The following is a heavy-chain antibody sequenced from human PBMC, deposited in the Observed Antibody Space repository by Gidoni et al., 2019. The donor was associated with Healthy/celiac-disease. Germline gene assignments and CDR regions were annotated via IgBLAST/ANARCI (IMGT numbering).Heavy chain of an antibody. Sequence: QVQLVESGGGVVQPGRALRLSCAASGFTFSSYGMPWVRQAPCKGLEWVAVIWYDGSNKYYADSVKGRFTISRDNSKNTLYLQMNSLRAEDTAVYYCARPGAGGSYLAEFDYWGQGTLVTVSS. CDR1: GFTFSSYG. CDR3: ARPGAGGSYLAEFDY. J-gene: IGHJ4*02. V-gene: IGHV3-33*01. D-gene: IGHD1-26*01. CDR2: IWYDGSNK.